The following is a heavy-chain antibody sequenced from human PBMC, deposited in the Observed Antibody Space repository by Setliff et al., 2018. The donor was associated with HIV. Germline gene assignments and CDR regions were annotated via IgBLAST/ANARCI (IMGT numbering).Heavy chain of an antibody. CDR3: ARGVPVLRYFDWLSRLGY. V-gene: IGHV1-46*01. D-gene: IGHD3-9*01. J-gene: IGHJ4*02. Sequence: ASVKVSCKASGYPFTSDYMHWVRQAPGQGLEWMGIINPSGGSTSYAQKFQGRVTMTRDTSTSTVYMELSSLRSEDTAVYYCARGVPVLRYFDWLSRLGYWGQGTLVTVSS. CDR1: GYPFTSDY. CDR2: INPSGGST.